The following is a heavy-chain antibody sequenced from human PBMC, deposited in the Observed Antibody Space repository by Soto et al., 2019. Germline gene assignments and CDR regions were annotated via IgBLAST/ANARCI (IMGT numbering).Heavy chain of an antibody. V-gene: IGHV4-59*01. D-gene: IGHD6-19*01. CDR2: IYYSGST. CDR3: ARGLSSGWLEGMYYFDY. CDR1: GGSISSYY. Sequence: SETLSLTCTVSGGSISSYYWSWIRQPPGKGLEWIGYIYYSGSTNYNPSLKSRVTISVDTSKNQFSLKLSSVTAADTAVYYCARGLSSGWLEGMYYFDYWGQGTLVTVS. J-gene: IGHJ4*02.